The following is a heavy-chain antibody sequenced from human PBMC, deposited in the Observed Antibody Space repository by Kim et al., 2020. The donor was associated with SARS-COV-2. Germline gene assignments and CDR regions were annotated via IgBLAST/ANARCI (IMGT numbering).Heavy chain of an antibody. J-gene: IGHJ2*01. D-gene: IGHD1-20*01. CDR2: INHSGST. V-gene: IGHV4-34*01. CDR1: GGSFSSFY. CDR3: ARAGGYGGNWNRGSRYFDL. Sequence: SETLSLTCAVYGGSFSSFYWSWIRQPPGKGLEWIGEINHSGSTNYNPSLKSRVTISVDTSKNQFSLRLSSVTAADTAVYYCARAGGYGGNWNRGSRYFDLWGRGTLVTVSS.